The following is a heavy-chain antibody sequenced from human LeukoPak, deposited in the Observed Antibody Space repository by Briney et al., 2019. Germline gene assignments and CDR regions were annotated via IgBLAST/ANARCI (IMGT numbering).Heavy chain of an antibody. J-gene: IGHJ3*02. D-gene: IGHD1-14*01. CDR1: GYSISSGYY. CDR2: IYHSGNT. Sequence: SETLSLTCAVSGYSISSGYYWGWIRQPPGKGLEWIGSIYHSGNTYYNPSLKSRVTISVDTSKNQFSLKLSSVTAADTAVYYCARVEGTYDAFDIWGQGTMVTVSS. CDR3: ARVEGTYDAFDI. V-gene: IGHV4-38-2*01.